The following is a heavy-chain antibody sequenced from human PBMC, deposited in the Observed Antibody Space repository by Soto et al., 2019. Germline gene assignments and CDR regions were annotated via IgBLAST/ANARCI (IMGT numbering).Heavy chain of an antibody. CDR3: ARERGLYSYYGMDV. V-gene: IGHV1-18*01. Sequence: ASVKVSCKASGYTFTSYGIIWVRQAPGQGLEWMGWISAYNGNTNYAQKLQGRVTMTTDTSTSTAYMELRSLRSDDTAVYYCARERGLYSYYGMDVWGQGTTVTVSS. CDR2: ISAYNGNT. D-gene: IGHD2-15*01. CDR1: GYTFTSYG. J-gene: IGHJ6*02.